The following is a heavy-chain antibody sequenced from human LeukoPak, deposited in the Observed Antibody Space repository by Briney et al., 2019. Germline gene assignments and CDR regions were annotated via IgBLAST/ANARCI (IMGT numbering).Heavy chain of an antibody. Sequence: GSLRLSCAASGFTFSSYGMHWVRQAPGKGLEWVAFIRYDGSNKYYADSVKGRFTISRDNSKNTLYLQMNSLRAEDTAVYYCAKDLRYCSSTSCYNGYWGQGTLVTVSS. CDR2: IRYDGSNK. CDR1: GFTFSSYG. CDR3: AKDLRYCSSTSCYNGY. V-gene: IGHV3-30*02. J-gene: IGHJ4*02. D-gene: IGHD2-2*02.